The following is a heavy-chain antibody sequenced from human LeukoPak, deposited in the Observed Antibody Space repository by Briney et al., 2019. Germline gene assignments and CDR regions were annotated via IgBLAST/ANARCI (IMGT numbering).Heavy chain of an antibody. CDR2: INHSGST. V-gene: IGHV4-34*01. J-gene: IGHJ4*02. Sequence: SETLSLTCAVYGGSFSGYYWSWIRQPPGKGLEWIGEINHSGSTNYNPSLKSRVTISVDTSKNQFSLKLSSVTAADTAVYYCAGGNIVATPYYFDYWGQGTLVTVSS. CDR3: AGGNIVATPYYFDY. CDR1: GGSFSGYY. D-gene: IGHD5-12*01.